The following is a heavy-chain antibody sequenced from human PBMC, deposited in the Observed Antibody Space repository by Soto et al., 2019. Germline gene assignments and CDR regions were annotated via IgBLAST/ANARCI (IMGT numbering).Heavy chain of an antibody. V-gene: IGHV3-11*01. CDR3: ARDPVPAAAYYYYYGMDV. Sequence: PGGSLRLSCAASGFTFSDFYMSWIRQAPGKGLEWVSYISSSGSTIYYADSVKGRFTISRDNAKNSLYLQMNSLRAEDTAVYYCARDPVPAAAYYYYYGMDVWGQGTTVTDSS. CDR1: GFTFSDFY. CDR2: ISSSGSTI. J-gene: IGHJ6*02. D-gene: IGHD2-2*01.